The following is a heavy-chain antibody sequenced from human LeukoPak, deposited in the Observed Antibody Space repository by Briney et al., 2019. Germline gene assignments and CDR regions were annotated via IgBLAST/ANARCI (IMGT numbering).Heavy chain of an antibody. Sequence: SQTLSLTCTVSGGSISSGSYHWTWIRQPAGKGLEWIGRIYTSGSTNYNPSLKSRVTISVDTSKNHFSLKLSSVTAADTAVYYCARAGTYYDSRAMDYWGQGTLVTVSS. CDR2: IYTSGST. J-gene: IGHJ4*02. D-gene: IGHD3-22*01. CDR1: GGSISSGSYH. CDR3: ARAGTYYDSRAMDY. V-gene: IGHV4-61*02.